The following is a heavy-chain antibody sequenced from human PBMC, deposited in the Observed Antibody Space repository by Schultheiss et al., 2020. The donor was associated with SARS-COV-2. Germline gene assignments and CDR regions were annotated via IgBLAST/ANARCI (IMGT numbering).Heavy chain of an antibody. Sequence: SQTLSLTCAVSGYSISSGYYWSWIRQPPGKGLEWIGEINHSGSTNYNPSLKSRVTISVDTSKNQFSLKLSSVTAADTAVYYCASRAKGGGYFDYWGQGTLVTVSS. CDR2: INHSGST. J-gene: IGHJ4*02. D-gene: IGHD3-16*01. V-gene: IGHV4-38-2*01. CDR1: GYSISSGYY. CDR3: ASRAKGGGYFDY.